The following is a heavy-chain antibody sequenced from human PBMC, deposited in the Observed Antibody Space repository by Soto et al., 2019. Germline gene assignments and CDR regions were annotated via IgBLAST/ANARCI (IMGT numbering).Heavy chain of an antibody. D-gene: IGHD3-10*01. CDR1: GYSISSGYY. J-gene: IGHJ6*02. CDR3: ASVGCAYGSRSSSYYHGREV. CDR2: IYHSGST. V-gene: IGHV4-38-2*01. Sequence: SETLSLTYAVSGYSISSGYYWGWIRQPPGKGLEWIGSIYHSGSTYYNPSLKSRVTISVDTSKNQFSLKLSSVTAADTAVYYCASVGCAYGSRSSSYYHGREVSSQGTTVTVS.